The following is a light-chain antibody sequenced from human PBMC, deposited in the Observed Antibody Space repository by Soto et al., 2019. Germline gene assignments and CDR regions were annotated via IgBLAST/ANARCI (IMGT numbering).Light chain of an antibody. CDR3: MQALQTPYT. Sequence: DIVMTQSPLSLPVNPGEPASISCRSSQSLLHSNGYNYLDWYLQKPGQSPQLLIYLGSSRSSGVPDRFSGSASGTDFTLKISRVEAEDVGVYYCMQALQTPYTFGQGTKLEIK. V-gene: IGKV2-28*01. J-gene: IGKJ2*01. CDR1: QSLLHSNGYNY. CDR2: LGS.